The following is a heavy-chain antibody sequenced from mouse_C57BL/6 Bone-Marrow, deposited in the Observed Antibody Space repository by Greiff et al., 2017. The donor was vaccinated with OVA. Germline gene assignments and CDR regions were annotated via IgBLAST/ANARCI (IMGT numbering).Heavy chain of an antibody. CDR1: GFNIKDDY. Sequence: EVQLQQSGAELVRPGASVKLSCTASGFNIKDDYMHWVKQRPEQGLEWIGWIDPANGDTEYASKFQGKATITADTSSNTAYLQLSSLTSEDTAVYYCTTDDGYTGYWGQGTTLTVSS. J-gene: IGHJ2*01. D-gene: IGHD2-3*01. CDR3: TTDDGYTGY. V-gene: IGHV14-4*01. CDR2: IDPANGDT.